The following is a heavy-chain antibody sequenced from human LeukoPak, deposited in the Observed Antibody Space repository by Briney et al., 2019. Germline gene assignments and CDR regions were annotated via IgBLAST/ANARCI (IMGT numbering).Heavy chain of an antibody. CDR3: AKEDRYYDFWSGYYASFDY. V-gene: IGHV3-23*01. CDR2: ISGSGGST. D-gene: IGHD3-3*01. CDR1: GLTISSYS. Sequence: GGSLRLSCAASGLTISSYSMNWVRQAPGKGLEWVSAISGSGGSTYYADSVKGRFTISRDNSKNTLYLQMNSLRAEDTAVYYCAKEDRYYDFWSGYYASFDYWGQGTLVTVSS. J-gene: IGHJ4*02.